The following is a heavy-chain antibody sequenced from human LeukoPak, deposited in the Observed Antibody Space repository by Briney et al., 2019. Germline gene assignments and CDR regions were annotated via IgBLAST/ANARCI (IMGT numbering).Heavy chain of an antibody. V-gene: IGHV1-69*01. D-gene: IGHD1-1*01. CDR1: GXTFSXXX. J-gene: IGHJ4*02. CDR2: IIPIFGTA. CDR3: ASELQTGTIKDY. Sequence: GXTFSXXXIRWXXQAXGXXXXXXGGIIPIFGTANYAQKFQGRVTITADESTSTAYMELSSLRSEDTAVYYCASELQTGTIKDYWGQGTLVTVSS.